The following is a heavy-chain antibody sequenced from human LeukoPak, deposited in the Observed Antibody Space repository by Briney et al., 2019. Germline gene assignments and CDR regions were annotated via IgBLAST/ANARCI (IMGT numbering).Heavy chain of an antibody. J-gene: IGHJ5*02. CDR1: GGSISSYY. Sequence: SETLSLTCTVSGGSISSYYWSWIQQPPGKGLEWIGYIYYSGSTNYNPSLKSRVTISVDTSKNQFSLKLSSVTAADTAVYYCARHKRSRGGDYGWFDPWGQGTLVTVSS. V-gene: IGHV4-59*08. CDR3: ARHKRSRGGDYGWFDP. D-gene: IGHD4-17*01. CDR2: IYYSGST.